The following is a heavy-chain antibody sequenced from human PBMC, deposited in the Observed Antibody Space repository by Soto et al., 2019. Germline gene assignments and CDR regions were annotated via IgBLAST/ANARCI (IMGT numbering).Heavy chain of an antibody. CDR2: IKGSGGSK. CDR1: GVTFSSYW. Sequence: GGSLRLSCVASGVTFSSYWMNWVRQAPGKGLEWVSNIKGSGGSKYYVDSVKGRFTISRDNSKNTLYLQMNSLRAEDTAVYYCATPLTVTTLGDVWGQGTTVTVSS. CDR3: ATPLTVTTLGDV. J-gene: IGHJ6*02. V-gene: IGHV3-23*01. D-gene: IGHD4-4*01.